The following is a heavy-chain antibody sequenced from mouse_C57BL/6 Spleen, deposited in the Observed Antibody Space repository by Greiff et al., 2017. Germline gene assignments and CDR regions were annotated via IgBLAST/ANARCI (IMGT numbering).Heavy chain of an antibody. J-gene: IGHJ2*01. CDR2: IYPGDGDT. CDR1: GYAFSSSW. CDR3: ARRDDGLRDYFDY. Sequence: QVQLQQSGPELVKPGASVKISCKASGYAFSSSWMNWVKQRPGKGLEWIGRIYPGDGDTNYNGKFKGKATLTADKSSSTAYMPLSSLTSEDSAVYFFARRDDGLRDYFDYWGQGTTLTVSS. V-gene: IGHV1-82*01. D-gene: IGHD2-3*01.